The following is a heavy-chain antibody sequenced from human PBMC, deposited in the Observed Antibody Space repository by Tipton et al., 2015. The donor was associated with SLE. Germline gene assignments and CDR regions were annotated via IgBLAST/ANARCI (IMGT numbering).Heavy chain of an antibody. J-gene: IGHJ6*02. V-gene: IGHV1-46*01. CDR3: ATLEDTTHYSCGMGV. CDR2: INPSGGRT. CDR1: GYTFTSYY. Sequence: QSGAEVKKPGASVKVSCKASGYTFTSYYIHWVRRAPGQGLEWMGIINPSGGRTSYAQKFQGRVTMTRDTSTSTVYMDLSSLRSEDTAIYYCATLEDTTHYSCGMGVWGQGTSVTVSS. D-gene: IGHD5-18*01.